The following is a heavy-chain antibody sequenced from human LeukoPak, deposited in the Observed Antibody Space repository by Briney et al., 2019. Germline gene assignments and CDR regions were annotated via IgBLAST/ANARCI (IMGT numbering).Heavy chain of an antibody. J-gene: IGHJ4*02. CDR2: IYYSGST. CDR1: RGGISSGCYL. D-gene: IGHD2-8*02. Sequence: SETLSLTRTVSRGGISSGCYLVVVIRQPPGKGLEWIGTIYYSGSTFYNPSLESRVTISVDTSKNQFSLKLTSVTAADTAVYYWAAILAFGTDTFDCWGQGTLVTVSS. CDR3: AAILAFGTDTFDC. V-gene: IGHV4-39*01.